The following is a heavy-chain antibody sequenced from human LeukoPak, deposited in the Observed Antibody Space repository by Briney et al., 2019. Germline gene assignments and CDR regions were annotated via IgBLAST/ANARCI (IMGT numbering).Heavy chain of an antibody. Sequence: GGSLRLSCAGSGSTFSTYWMSWVRQAPGTGLEWVANINQAGSGKYYVDSVKGRFTISRDNAKNSLYLQMNSLRAEDTAVYYCARSITAKTNRFDPWGQGTLVTVSS. CDR2: INQAGSGK. V-gene: IGHV3-7*05. CDR1: GSTFSTYW. D-gene: IGHD1-20*01. J-gene: IGHJ5*02. CDR3: ARSITAKTNRFDP.